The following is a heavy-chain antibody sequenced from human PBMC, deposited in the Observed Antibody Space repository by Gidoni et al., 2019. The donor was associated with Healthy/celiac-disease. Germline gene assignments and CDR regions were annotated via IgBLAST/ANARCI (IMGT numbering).Heavy chain of an antibody. V-gene: IGHV1-2*06. CDR3: ARAEYSYGDY. Sequence: QVQLVQSGAEVKKHGASVKVSCKASGYTFTGYYMHWVRQAPGQGLEWMGRINPNSSSTNYAQKFQVKVTMTRDTSISTAYMELSRLRSDDTAVYYCARAEYSYGDYWGQGTLVTVSS. CDR1: GYTFTGYY. J-gene: IGHJ4*02. D-gene: IGHD5-18*01. CDR2: INPNSSST.